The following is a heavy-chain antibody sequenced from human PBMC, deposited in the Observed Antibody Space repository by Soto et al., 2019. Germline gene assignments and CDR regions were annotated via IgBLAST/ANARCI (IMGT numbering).Heavy chain of an antibody. J-gene: IGHJ4*02. D-gene: IGHD1-20*01. CDR2: ISHSGNT. CDR3: ARGGIAEPRTLYYFDY. CDR1: GESFSDYY. V-gene: IGHV4-34*01. Sequence: SETLSLTCAVYGESFSDYYWTWIRQPPGKGLEWIGEISHSGNTNYNPSLKSRVTISVDTSRNQFSLNLSSVTAADTALYYCARGGIAEPRTLYYFDYWGQGIQVTVSS.